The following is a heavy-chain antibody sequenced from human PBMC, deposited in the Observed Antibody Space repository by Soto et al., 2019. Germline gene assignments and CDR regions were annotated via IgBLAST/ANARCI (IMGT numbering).Heavy chain of an antibody. CDR1: GYTFTGYY. CDR2: INPNSGGT. CDR3: ASRCSSTSCHAAFDY. J-gene: IGHJ4*02. Sequence: QMQLVQSGAEAKKPGASVKVSCKASGYTFTGYYMHWVRQAPGQGLEWMGWINPNSGGTNYAQKFQGRVTMTRDTSISTAYMELSRLRSDDTAVYYCASRCSSTSCHAAFDYWGQGTLVTVSS. V-gene: IGHV1-2*02. D-gene: IGHD2-2*01.